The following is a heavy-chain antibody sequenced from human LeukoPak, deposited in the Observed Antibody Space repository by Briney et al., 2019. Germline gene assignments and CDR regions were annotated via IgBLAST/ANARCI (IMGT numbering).Heavy chain of an antibody. CDR3: AKDRGVTPFDY. CDR1: GFTFRTYA. CDR2: LSGSCGST. D-gene: IGHD2-21*02. Sequence: YPGGSLRLSCAASGFTFRTYAMSWVRQAPGKWLQWVSTLSGSCGSTYYAESVKGRFTISRGNSKNTVYLQMNSLRAEDTAVYYCAKDRGVTPFDYWGQGTLVTVSS. V-gene: IGHV3-23*01. J-gene: IGHJ4*02.